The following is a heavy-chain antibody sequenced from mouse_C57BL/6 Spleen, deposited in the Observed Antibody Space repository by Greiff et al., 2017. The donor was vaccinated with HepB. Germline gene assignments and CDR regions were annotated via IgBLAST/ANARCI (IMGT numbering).Heavy chain of an antibody. Sequence: VQLQQSGAELVKPGASVKLSCKASGYTFTSYWMHWVKQRPGQGLEWIGMIHPNSGSTNYNEKFKSKATLTVDKSSSTAYLQISSLTSEDSAVYYCARFDDYDEGYYAMDYWGQGTSVTVSS. CDR3: ARFDDYDEGYYAMDY. CDR2: IHPNSGST. V-gene: IGHV1-64*01. J-gene: IGHJ4*01. D-gene: IGHD2-4*01. CDR1: GYTFTSYW.